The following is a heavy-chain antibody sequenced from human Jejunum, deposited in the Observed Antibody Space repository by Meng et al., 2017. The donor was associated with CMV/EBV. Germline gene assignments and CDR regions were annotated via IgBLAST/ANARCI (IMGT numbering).Heavy chain of an antibody. CDR2: ISTTSGNT. Sequence: SCKASGYIFTDYGISWVRQAPGQGLEWIGRISTTSGNTNYAQNIQGSVSITADTSTNTAYIGLRNQETDDTAVYYCARDPFDCWLDPWGQGTLVTVSS. J-gene: IGHJ5*02. CDR3: ARDPFDCWLDP. V-gene: IGHV1-18*04. D-gene: IGHD2-21*02. CDR1: GYIFTDYG.